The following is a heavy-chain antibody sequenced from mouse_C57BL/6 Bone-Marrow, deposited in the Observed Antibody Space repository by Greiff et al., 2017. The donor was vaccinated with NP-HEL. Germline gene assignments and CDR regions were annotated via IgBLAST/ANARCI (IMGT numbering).Heavy chain of an antibody. D-gene: IGHD2-5*01. J-gene: IGHJ3*01. Sequence: EVQLVESGGGLVKPGGSLKLSCAASGFTFSDYGMHWVRQAPEKGLEWVAYISSGSSTIYYADTVKGRFTISRDNAKNTLFLQMTSLRSEDTAMYYCANSNFLAWFAYWGQGTLVTVSA. CDR1: GFTFSDYG. CDR3: ANSNFLAWFAY. CDR2: ISSGSSTI. V-gene: IGHV5-17*01.